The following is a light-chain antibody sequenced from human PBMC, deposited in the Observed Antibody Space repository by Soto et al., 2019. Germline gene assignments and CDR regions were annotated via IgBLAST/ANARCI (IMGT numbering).Light chain of an antibody. J-gene: IGKJ1*01. V-gene: IGKV2-30*02. CDR1: QSLVHSDGNMY. CDR3: MQGSHWPKT. Sequence: DVVMTQSPLSLPVTLGQPASISCRSSQSLVHSDGNMYVNWFQQRPGQSPRRLVYKVSNRDSGVPDRFSGSGSGTDFTLKISRVEAEDVGVYYCMQGSHWPKTFGQGPGWRSN. CDR2: KVS.